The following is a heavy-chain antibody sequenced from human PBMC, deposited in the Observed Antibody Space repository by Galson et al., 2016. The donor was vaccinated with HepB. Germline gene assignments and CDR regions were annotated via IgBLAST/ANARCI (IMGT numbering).Heavy chain of an antibody. D-gene: IGHD6-25*01. CDR2: IYDTGST. V-gene: IGHV4-59*01. CDR1: GGSISSYY. Sequence: SETLSLTCTVSGGSISSYYWSWIRQPPGKGLEWIGYIYDTGSTIYNPSLKSRVTISIDTSKNQFSLNLTSVTAADTAVYYCARDKGEAAAGRGNFDYWGQGTLVTVYS. CDR3: ARDKGEAAAGRGNFDY. J-gene: IGHJ4*02.